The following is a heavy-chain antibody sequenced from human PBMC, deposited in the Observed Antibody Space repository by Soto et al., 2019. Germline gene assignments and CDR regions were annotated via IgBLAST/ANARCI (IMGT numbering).Heavy chain of an antibody. V-gene: IGHV3-74*01. CDR2: ISGDGTTI. CDR3: AREYYGLLTGYYNDH. CDR1: GFPFSSYW. D-gene: IGHD3-9*01. Sequence: EVQLVESGGDSVQPGGSLRLSCAASGFPFSSYWMHWVRHTPGKGLEWVSRISGDGTTIYYADSVMGRFTVSRDNAKNTLSLQMRGLGAEDAAVYYCAREYYGLLTGYYNDHWGQGTLVSVSS. J-gene: IGHJ4*02.